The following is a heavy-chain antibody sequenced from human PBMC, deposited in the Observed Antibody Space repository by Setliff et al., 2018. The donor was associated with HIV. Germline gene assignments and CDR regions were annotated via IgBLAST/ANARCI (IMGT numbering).Heavy chain of an antibody. D-gene: IGHD4-17*01. CDR2: ISYDGSNK. CDR1: GFTFSSYA. Sequence: PLRLSCAASGFTFSSYAMHWVRQAPGKGLEWVAVISYDGSNKYYADSVKGRFTISRDNSKNTLYLQMNSLRAEDTAVYYCVKARVDGDYYYYYYMDVWGKGTTVTVSS. V-gene: IGHV3-30-3*01. J-gene: IGHJ6*03. CDR3: VKARVDGDYYYYYYMDV.